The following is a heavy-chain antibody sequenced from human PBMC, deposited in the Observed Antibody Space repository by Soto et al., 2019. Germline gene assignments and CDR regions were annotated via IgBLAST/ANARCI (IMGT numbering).Heavy chain of an antibody. D-gene: IGHD3-9*01. CDR1: GGSIISYY. V-gene: IGHV4-59*01. CDR2: IYYSGST. J-gene: IGHJ4*02. CDR3: ARVDYDILTGYSPLGY. Sequence: PSETLSLTCTFSGGSIISYYWSWIRQPPGKGLEWIGYIYYSGSTNYNPSLKSRVTISVDTSKNQFSLKLSSVTAADTAVYYCARVDYDILTGYSPLGYWGQGTLVTVSS.